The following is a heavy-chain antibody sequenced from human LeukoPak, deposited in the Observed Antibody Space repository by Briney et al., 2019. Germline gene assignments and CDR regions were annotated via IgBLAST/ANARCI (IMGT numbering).Heavy chain of an antibody. D-gene: IGHD3-10*01. CDR1: GYSFTSQD. Sequence: ASVKVSCKTSGYSFTSQDMHWVRQAPGQSLEWMGCINPGNGDTKYSQEFQGRVTITRDTSATTAYMELSSLRSDDTAVYYCARATGDRAVIVQNDAFDIWGQGTMVIVSS. CDR3: ARATGDRAVIVQNDAFDI. CDR2: INPGNGDT. V-gene: IGHV1-3*01. J-gene: IGHJ3*02.